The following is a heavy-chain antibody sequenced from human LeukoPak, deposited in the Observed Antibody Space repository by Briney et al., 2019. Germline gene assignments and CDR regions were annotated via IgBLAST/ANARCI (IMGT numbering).Heavy chain of an antibody. D-gene: IGHD3-10*01. J-gene: IGHJ4*02. CDR2: INPHSGGT. CDR3: ARGSWFGDLLYAQPAYYFDY. Sequence: ASVKVSCKTSGYTFTDFYMHWVRQAPGQGLEWMGWINPHSGGTNYAQNFQDRVTMTRDTSISTAYMDLSRLRSDDTAVYYCARGSWFGDLLYAQPAYYFDYWGQGTLVTVSS. CDR1: GYTFTDFY. V-gene: IGHV1-2*02.